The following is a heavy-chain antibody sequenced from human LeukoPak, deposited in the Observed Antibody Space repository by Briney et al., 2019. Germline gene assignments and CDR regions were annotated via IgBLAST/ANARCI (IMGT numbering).Heavy chain of an antibody. J-gene: IGHJ5*02. D-gene: IGHD3-22*01. CDR3: ARARNNYYDSSGWTFDP. CDR1: GGTFSSYA. CDR2: MNPNSGNT. Sequence: ASVKVSCKASGGTFSSYAISWVRQATGQGLEWMGWMNPNSGNTGYARKFQGRVTMTRNTSISTAYMELSSLRSEDTAVYYCARARNNYYDSSGWTFDPWGQGTLVTVSS. V-gene: IGHV1-8*02.